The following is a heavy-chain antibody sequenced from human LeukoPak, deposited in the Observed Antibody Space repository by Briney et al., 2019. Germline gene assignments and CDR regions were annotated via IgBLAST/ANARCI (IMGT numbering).Heavy chain of an antibody. J-gene: IGHJ4*02. V-gene: IGHV1-2*02. CDR1: GYTFTGYY. CDR2: INPNSGGT. Sequence: ASVKVSCKASGYTFTGYYMHWVRQAPGQGLEWMGWINPNSGGTNYAQKLQGRVTMTTDTSTSTAYMELRSLRSDDTAVYYCARWPLVVVAATPADYWGQGTLVTVSS. D-gene: IGHD2-15*01. CDR3: ARWPLVVVAATPADY.